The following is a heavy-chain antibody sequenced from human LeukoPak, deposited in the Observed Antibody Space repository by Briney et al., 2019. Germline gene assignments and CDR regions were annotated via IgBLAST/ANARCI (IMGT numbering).Heavy chain of an antibody. CDR2: INPNSGGT. Sequence: ASVKVSCKASGYTFTGYYMHWVRQAPGQGFEWMGWINPNSGGTYYAQKFQGRVSMTRDTSISTAYMELSSLRSDDTAVYYCYYRVSSGYLTWGQGTLVAVSS. J-gene: IGHJ4*02. V-gene: IGHV1-2*02. D-gene: IGHD3-22*01. CDR3: YYRVSSGYLT. CDR1: GYTFTGYY.